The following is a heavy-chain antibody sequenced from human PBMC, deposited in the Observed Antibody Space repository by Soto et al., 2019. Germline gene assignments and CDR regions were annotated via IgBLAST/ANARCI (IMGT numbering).Heavy chain of an antibody. Sequence: SETLSLTCTVSGGSISSYYWSWIRQPPGKGLEWIGYIYYSGSTNYNPSLKSRVTISVDTSKNQFSLKLSSVTAADTAVYYCARHRRGSSGWYDYYYMDVWGKGTTVTVSS. D-gene: IGHD6-19*01. V-gene: IGHV4-59*08. J-gene: IGHJ6*03. CDR3: ARHRRGSSGWYDYYYMDV. CDR1: GGSISSYY. CDR2: IYYSGST.